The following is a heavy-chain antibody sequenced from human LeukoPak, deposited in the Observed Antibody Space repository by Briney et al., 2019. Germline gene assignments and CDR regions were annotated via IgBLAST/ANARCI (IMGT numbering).Heavy chain of an antibody. D-gene: IGHD4-17*01. CDR1: GGSISSYY. CDR3: ARGDYVRPGHYYYYYMDV. V-gene: IGHV4-59*01. J-gene: IGHJ6*03. Sequence: SETLSLTCTVSGGSISSYYWSWIRQPPGKGLEWIGYIYYSGSTNYNPSLKSRVTISVDTSKNQFSLKLSSVTAADTAVYYCARGDYVRPGHYYYYYMDVWGKGTTVTVSS. CDR2: IYYSGST.